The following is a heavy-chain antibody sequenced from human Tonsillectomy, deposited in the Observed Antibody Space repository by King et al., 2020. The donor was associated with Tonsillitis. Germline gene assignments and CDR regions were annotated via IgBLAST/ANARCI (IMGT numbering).Heavy chain of an antibody. CDR2: IYHRGST. D-gene: IGHD5-18*01. Sequence: VQLQESGPGLVKPSGTLSLTCAVSGGSINSSKWWSWVRQPPGKGLEWIGEIYHRGSTNYNPSLKSRLTISVDNSKNQFSLKLSSVTAADTALYYCARSSGYNYGPRYYYYYMAVWGKGATVTVSS. CDR1: GGSINSSKW. V-gene: IGHV4-4*02. J-gene: IGHJ6*03. CDR3: ARSSGYNYGPRYYYYYMAV.